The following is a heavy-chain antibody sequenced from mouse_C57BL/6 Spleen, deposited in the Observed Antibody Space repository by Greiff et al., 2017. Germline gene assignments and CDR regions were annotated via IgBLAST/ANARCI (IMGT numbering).Heavy chain of an antibody. CDR2: IHPNSGST. D-gene: IGHD3-2*02. Sequence: QVQLQQPGAELVKPGASVKLSCKASGYTFTSYWMPWVKQRPGQGLEWIGIIHPNSGSTNYNEKFKSKATLTVDKSSSTAYMQISSLTSEDSAVYCGARGDSSGCGYAMDYWGQGTSVTVSS. CDR3: ARGDSSGCGYAMDY. CDR1: GYTFTSYW. V-gene: IGHV1-64*01. J-gene: IGHJ4*01.